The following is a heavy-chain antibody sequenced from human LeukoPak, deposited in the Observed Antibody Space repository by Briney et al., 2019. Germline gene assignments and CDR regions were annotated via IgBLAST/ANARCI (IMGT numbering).Heavy chain of an antibody. CDR1: GDTFTSYG. CDR2: ISAYNGNT. Sequence: ASVKVSCKASGDTFTSYGISWVRQAPGQGLEWMGWISAYNGNTNYAQKLQGRVTMTTDTSTSTAYMELRSLRSDDTAVYYCARARAYSSGWFPKDWGQGTLVTVSS. D-gene: IGHD6-19*01. V-gene: IGHV1-18*01. J-gene: IGHJ4*02. CDR3: ARARAYSSGWFPKD.